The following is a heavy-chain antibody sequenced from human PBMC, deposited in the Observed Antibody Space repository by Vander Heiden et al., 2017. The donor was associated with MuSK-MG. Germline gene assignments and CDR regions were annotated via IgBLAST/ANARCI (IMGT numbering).Heavy chain of an antibody. CDR3: ARGTYYDYVWGSSDY. V-gene: IGHV3-21*01. Sequence: EVQLVESGGGLVKPGGALRLSGAAYGCTLSGYSMNWVRQAPGKGLEWVSSISSSSSYIYYADSVKGRFTISRDNAKNSLYLQMNSLRAEDTAVYYCARGTYYDYVWGSSDYWGQGTLVTVSS. CDR1: GCTLSGYS. J-gene: IGHJ4*02. CDR2: ISSSSSYI. D-gene: IGHD3-16*01.